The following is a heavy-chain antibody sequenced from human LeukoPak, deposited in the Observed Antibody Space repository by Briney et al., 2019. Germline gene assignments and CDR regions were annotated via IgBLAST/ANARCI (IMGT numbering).Heavy chain of an antibody. Sequence: GGSLRLSCAASGFTFSSYAMTWVRQAPGKGLEWVSSITSSGSNEYYADSVKGRFTISRDNSKNTLYLQMNSLRAEDTAVYYCAKVGGATYISRGWFDPWGQGTLVTVSS. D-gene: IGHD1-26*01. CDR3: AKVGGATYISRGWFDP. V-gene: IGHV3-23*01. J-gene: IGHJ5*02. CDR2: ITSSGSNE. CDR1: GFTFSSYA.